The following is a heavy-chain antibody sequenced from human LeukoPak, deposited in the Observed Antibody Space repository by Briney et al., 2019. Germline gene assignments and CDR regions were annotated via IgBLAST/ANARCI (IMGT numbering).Heavy chain of an antibody. J-gene: IGHJ4*02. D-gene: IGHD6-19*01. CDR3: ARGFGGSGWYGGDY. CDR2: MNPNSGNT. V-gene: IGHV1-8*01. Sequence: ASVTVSCKASGYGFTSCGVGWVRRGTGQGLGWVGWMNPNSGNTGYAQKSQGRVTMTRNTSISTAHLELSSLRPEDTAVYYCARGFGGSGWYGGDYWGQGTLVTVSS. CDR1: GYGFTSCG.